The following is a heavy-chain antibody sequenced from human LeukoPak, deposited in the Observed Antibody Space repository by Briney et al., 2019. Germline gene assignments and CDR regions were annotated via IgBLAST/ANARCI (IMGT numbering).Heavy chain of an antibody. CDR2: ISSSGNYI. Sequence: PGGSLRLSCAASRFTFSSYSMNWVRQAPGKGLEWVSSISSSGNYIYYADSVKGRFTISRDNAKNSLYLQMNSLRAEDTAVYYCGRDQRMAAAGDAFDIWGQGTMVTVSS. V-gene: IGHV3-21*01. D-gene: IGHD6-13*01. J-gene: IGHJ3*02. CDR1: RFTFSSYS. CDR3: GRDQRMAAAGDAFDI.